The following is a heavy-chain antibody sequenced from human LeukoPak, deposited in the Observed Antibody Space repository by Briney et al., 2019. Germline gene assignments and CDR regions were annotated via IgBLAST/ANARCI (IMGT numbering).Heavy chain of an antibody. Sequence: SSETLSLTCTVSGGSISSYYWSWVRQPPGKGLGWIGYIYYSGSTNYNPSLKSRVTISVDTSKNQFSLKLSSVTAADTAVYYCARDSTGDDAFDIWGQGTMVTVSS. D-gene: IGHD7-27*01. V-gene: IGHV4-59*01. CDR2: IYYSGST. CDR3: ARDSTGDDAFDI. CDR1: GGSISSYY. J-gene: IGHJ3*02.